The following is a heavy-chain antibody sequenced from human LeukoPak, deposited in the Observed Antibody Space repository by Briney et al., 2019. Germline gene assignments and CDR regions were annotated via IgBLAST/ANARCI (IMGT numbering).Heavy chain of an antibody. J-gene: IGHJ6*02. CDR2: INSDGSST. V-gene: IGHV3-74*01. Sequence: PGGSRRFSCAASGFTFSSYWMHWVRQAPGKGLVWVSRINSDGSSTNYADSVKGRFTISRDNAKNTLYLQMNSLRAKDTAVYYCASARSGSLDVWGQGTTVTVSS. CDR1: GFTFSSYW. CDR3: ASARSGSLDV. D-gene: IGHD3-10*01.